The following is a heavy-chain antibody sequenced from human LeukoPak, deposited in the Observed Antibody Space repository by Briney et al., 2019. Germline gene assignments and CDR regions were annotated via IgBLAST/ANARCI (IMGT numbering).Heavy chain of an antibody. J-gene: IGHJ3*02. V-gene: IGHV3-74*01. D-gene: IGHD2-2*01. CDR2: INTDGSST. CDR3: ARAEDCSSTSCPRAFDI. Sequence: PGGSLRLSCAASGFTFSSYWMHWVRQAPGKGLVWVSRINTDGSSTNYADSVKGRFTISRDNANNTLYLQMKSLRAEDTAVYYCARAEDCSSTSCPRAFDIWGQGTMVTVSS. CDR1: GFTFSSYW.